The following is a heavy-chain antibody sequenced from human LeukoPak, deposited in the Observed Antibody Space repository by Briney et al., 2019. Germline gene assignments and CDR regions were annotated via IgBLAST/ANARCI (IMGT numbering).Heavy chain of an antibody. CDR1: EFTFSNYA. V-gene: IGHV3-30-3*01. D-gene: IGHD2-21*02. CDR3: ARVPERLLPSFKWLDP. J-gene: IGHJ5*02. Sequence: GGSLRLSCAASEFTFSNYAMHWVRQAPGKGLEWVAVISYDGSNKYYADSVKGRFTISRDNSKNTLYLQMNSLRPEDTALYYCARVPERLLPSFKWLDPWGQGTLVTVSS. CDR2: ISYDGSNK.